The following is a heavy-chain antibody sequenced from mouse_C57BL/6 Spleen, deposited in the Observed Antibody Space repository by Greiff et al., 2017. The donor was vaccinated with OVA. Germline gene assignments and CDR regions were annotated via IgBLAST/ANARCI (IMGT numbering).Heavy chain of an antibody. V-gene: IGHV1-81*01. CDR2: IYPRSGNT. D-gene: IGHD2-1*01. Sequence: QVQLKESGAELVWPGASVKLSCKASGYTFTSYGISWVKQRTGQGLEWIGEIYPRSGNTYSNEKFKGKATLTADKSSSTAYMELRSLTSEDSAVYFCARGDGNYAMDDWGQGTSVTVSS. CDR1: GYTFTSYG. CDR3: ARGDGNYAMDD. J-gene: IGHJ4*01.